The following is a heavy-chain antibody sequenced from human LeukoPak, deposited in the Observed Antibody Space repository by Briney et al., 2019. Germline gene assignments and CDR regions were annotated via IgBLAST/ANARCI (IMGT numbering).Heavy chain of an antibody. CDR2: IYSGGGT. V-gene: IGHV3-53*01. J-gene: IGHJ4*02. CDR3: AKHAAYYDFWSGYAL. D-gene: IGHD3-3*01. Sequence: AGGSLRLSCAASGFTVSNTYMSWVRQAPGKGLEWVSLIYSGGGTYSADPVKGRFIISRDISKNTLYLQMNSLRAEDTAVYYCAKHAAYYDFWSGYALWGQGTLVTVSS. CDR1: GFTVSNTY.